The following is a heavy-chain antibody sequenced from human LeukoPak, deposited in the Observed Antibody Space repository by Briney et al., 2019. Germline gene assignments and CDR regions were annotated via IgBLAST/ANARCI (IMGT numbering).Heavy chain of an antibody. CDR2: IRSSSSTI. CDR3: ARDRHKYNYDSGGYPPY. D-gene: IGHD3-22*01. CDR1: GFTFSSYS. V-gene: IGHV3-48*01. Sequence: GGSLRLSCAASGFTFSSYSMLWVRQAPGKGLEWVSYIRSSSSTIYYADSVKGRFTISRDNAKNSLYLQMNTLRAEDTAVYYCARDRHKYNYDSGGYPPYWGQGTLVTVSS. J-gene: IGHJ4*02.